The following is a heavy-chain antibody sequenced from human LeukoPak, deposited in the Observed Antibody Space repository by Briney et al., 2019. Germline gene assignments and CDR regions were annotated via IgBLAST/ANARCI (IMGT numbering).Heavy chain of an antibody. CDR3: ARDLSFGSLDF. D-gene: IGHD1-26*01. Sequence: GGSLRLSCAASGFILSTHGMHWVRRAPGKGLEWVAGMWYDGSREDYADSVKGRFTISRDMSKNTLNLQMNSLRVEDTAMFYCARDLSFGSLDFRGQGTLVTVSS. CDR2: MWYDGSRE. V-gene: IGHV3-33*01. CDR1: GFILSTHG. J-gene: IGHJ4*02.